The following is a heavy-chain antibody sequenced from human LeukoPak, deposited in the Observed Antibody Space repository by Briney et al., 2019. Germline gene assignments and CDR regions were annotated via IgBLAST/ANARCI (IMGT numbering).Heavy chain of an antibody. Sequence: GGSLRLSCTASGFTFSGAWMTWVRQAPGKGLEWVSYISSSSSTIYYADSVKGRFTISRDNAKNSLYLQMNSLRAEDTAVYYCARDGTAAAGTCDYWGQGTLVTVSS. CDR3: ARDGTAAAGTCDY. V-gene: IGHV3-48*01. J-gene: IGHJ4*02. D-gene: IGHD6-13*01. CDR2: ISSSSSTI. CDR1: GFTFSGAW.